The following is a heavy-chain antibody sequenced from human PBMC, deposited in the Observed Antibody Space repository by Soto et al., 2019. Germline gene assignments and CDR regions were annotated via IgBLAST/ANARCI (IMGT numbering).Heavy chain of an antibody. D-gene: IGHD2-8*01. CDR2: IYYSGST. CDR3: ARHRDIVLMVYDY. J-gene: IGHJ4*02. V-gene: IGHV4-39*01. CDR1: GGSISSSSYY. Sequence: QLQLQESGPGLVKPSETLSLTCTVSGGSISSSSYYWGWIRQPPGKGLEWIGSIYYSGSTYYNPSLNSRVTISVDTSKNQFSRKLSSVTAADTAVYYCARHRDIVLMVYDYWGQGTLVTVSS.